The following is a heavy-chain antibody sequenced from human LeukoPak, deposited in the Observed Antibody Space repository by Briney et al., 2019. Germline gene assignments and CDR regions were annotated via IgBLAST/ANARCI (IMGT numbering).Heavy chain of an antibody. CDR3: AKDREGYYYSFAMDV. V-gene: IGHV3-23*01. J-gene: IGHJ6*02. CDR2: INGIGAST. Sequence: GGSLRLSCAASGFSFTNYGMAWVRQAPGKGLEWLSAINGIGASTYYADSVQGRFTISRDNSKNTLNLQMNSLRAEDTAVYFCAKDREGYYYSFAMDVWGQGTTVTVSS. CDR1: GFSFTNYG.